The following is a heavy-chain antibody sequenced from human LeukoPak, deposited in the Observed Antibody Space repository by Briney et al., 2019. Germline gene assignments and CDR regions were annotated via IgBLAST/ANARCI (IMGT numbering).Heavy chain of an antibody. CDR2: INPNSGDT. CDR3: AREWWGYDVLTGDNWFDP. J-gene: IGHJ5*02. V-gene: IGHV1-2*02. CDR1: GYTFTGYY. Sequence: ASVKVSCKASGYTFTGYYMHWVRQAPGQGLEWMGWINPNSGDTNYAQKFQGRVIMTTDTSTSTAYIELRSLRSDDTAAYYCAREWWGYDVLTGDNWFDPWGQGTLVTVSS. D-gene: IGHD3-9*01.